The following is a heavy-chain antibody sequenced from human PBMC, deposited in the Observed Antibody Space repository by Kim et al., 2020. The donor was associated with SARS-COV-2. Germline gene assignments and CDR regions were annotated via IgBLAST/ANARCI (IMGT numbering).Heavy chain of an antibody. CDR2: IKQDGSEK. Sequence: GGSLRLSCAASGFTISSYWMNWVRQAPGKGLEWVANIKQDGSEKYYVDSVKGRFTISRDNAKNSLFLQMNSLRAEDTAVYYCVRDMQSPYWGQGTLVTVSS. CDR1: GFTISSYW. V-gene: IGHV3-7*03. CDR3: VRDMQSPY. J-gene: IGHJ4*02.